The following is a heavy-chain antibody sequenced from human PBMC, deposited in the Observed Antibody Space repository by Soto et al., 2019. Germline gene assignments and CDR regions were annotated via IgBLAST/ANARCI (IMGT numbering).Heavy chain of an antibody. CDR1: GYTFTSYG. J-gene: IGHJ4*02. CDR3: ARDRSDTAMVFDDY. D-gene: IGHD5-18*01. Sequence: PSVKVSCKASGYTFTSYGISWVRQAPGQGLEWMGWISAYNGNTNYAQKLQGRVTMTTDTSTSTAYMELRSLRSDDTAVYYCARDRSDTAMVFDDYWGQGTLVTVSS. CDR2: ISAYNGNT. V-gene: IGHV1-18*01.